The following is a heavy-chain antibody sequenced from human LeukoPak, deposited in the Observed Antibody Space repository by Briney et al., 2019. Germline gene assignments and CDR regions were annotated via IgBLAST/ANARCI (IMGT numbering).Heavy chain of an antibody. CDR2: IYYTGST. CDR1: GGSISRLY. D-gene: IGHD6-6*01. J-gene: IGHJ4*02. CDR3: AGQRAYSRSSPCDY. Sequence: SETLSLTCSVSGGSISRLYWSWIRQPPGKGLEWIGYIYYTGSTNYNPSLKSRVTMFVDMSKNQCSLRLCSLTAADTAVYYCAGQRAYSRSSPCDYWGQGTLVTVSS. V-gene: IGHV4-59*08.